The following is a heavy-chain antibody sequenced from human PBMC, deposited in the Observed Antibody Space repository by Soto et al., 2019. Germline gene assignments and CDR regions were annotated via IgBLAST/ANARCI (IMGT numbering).Heavy chain of an antibody. D-gene: IGHD6-19*01. CDR2: ISASGDDT. J-gene: IGHJ5*02. Sequence: TGGSLRLSYAASGFTFSTYALSWVRQAPGKGLEWVSTISASGDDTYYAHSVKGRFTISRDNSKNTLFLQVNSLRAEDTALYYCAKDSGYSRGWYWFDPWGQGTLVTVSS. V-gene: IGHV3-23*01. CDR3: AKDSGYSRGWYWFDP. CDR1: GFTFSTYA.